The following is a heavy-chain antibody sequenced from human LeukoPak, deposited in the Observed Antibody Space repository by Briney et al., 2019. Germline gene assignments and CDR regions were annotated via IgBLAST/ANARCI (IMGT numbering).Heavy chain of an antibody. CDR3: ARGGYGDDLLFDY. CDR2: INPNSGDT. Sequence: ASVKVSCKTSGYIFTGYYIHWVRQAPGQGLEWMGWINPNSGDTNYAQKFQARVTMTRDTSITTAYMELSRLTSDDTAGYYCARGGYGDDLLFDYWGQGTLVTVSS. CDR1: GYIFTGYY. V-gene: IGHV1-2*02. J-gene: IGHJ4*02. D-gene: IGHD4-17*01.